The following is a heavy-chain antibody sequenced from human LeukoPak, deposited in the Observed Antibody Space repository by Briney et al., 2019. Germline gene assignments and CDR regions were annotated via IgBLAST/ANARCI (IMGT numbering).Heavy chain of an antibody. D-gene: IGHD3-10*01. CDR1: GFTFSDYY. CDR3: ARFNYYGSGSYSFDY. J-gene: IGHJ4*02. V-gene: IGHV3-11*01. CDR2: ISSSGSTI. Sequence: PGGSLRLSCAASGFTFSDYYMSWVRQAPGKGLEWVSYISSSGSTIYYADSVKGRFTISRDNAKNSLYLQMNSLRAEDTAVYYCARFNYYGSGSYSFDYWGQGTLVTVSS.